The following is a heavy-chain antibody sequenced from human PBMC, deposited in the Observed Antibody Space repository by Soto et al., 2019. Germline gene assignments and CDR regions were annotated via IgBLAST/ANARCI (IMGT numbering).Heavy chain of an antibody. D-gene: IGHD3-22*01. CDR1: GGSISSTGHY. Sequence: QLQLQESGPGLVKPSETLSLTCSVSGGSISSTGHYWGWIRQPPGKGLEWIGNIYYAGSPYYNPSLKSRVTISVDMTKNHFSLALTSLTDADTAAYYCARLMGVVSVDYWGQGALVTVSS. V-gene: IGHV4-39*02. CDR3: ARLMGVVSVDY. J-gene: IGHJ4*02. CDR2: IYYAGSP.